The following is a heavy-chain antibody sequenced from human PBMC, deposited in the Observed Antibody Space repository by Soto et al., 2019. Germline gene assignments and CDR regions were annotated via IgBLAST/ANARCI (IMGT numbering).Heavy chain of an antibody. CDR3: ARGRGYLKY. D-gene: IGHD5-18*01. V-gene: IGHV4-34*01. J-gene: IGHJ4*02. CDR2: INHSGST. CDR1: GGSFSGYY. Sequence: SETLSLTCAVYGGSFSGYYWSWIRQPPGKGLEWIGEINHSGSTNYNPSLKSRVTISVDTSKNQFSLKLSSVTAADTAVYYCARGRGYLKYWGQGTLVTVSS.